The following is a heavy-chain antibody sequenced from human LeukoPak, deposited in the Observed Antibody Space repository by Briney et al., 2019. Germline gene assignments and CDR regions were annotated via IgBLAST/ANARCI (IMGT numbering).Heavy chain of an antibody. CDR2: ISCSGGST. V-gene: IGHV3-23*01. Sequence: GGSLRLSCAASGFTFSSYAMSWVRQAPGRGLEWVSAISCSGGSTYYADSVKGRFTISRDNSKNTLYLQMNSLRAEDTAVYYCARVEPYFRMIVVVGDFGAFDIWGQGTMVTVSS. CDR1: GFTFSSYA. D-gene: IGHD3-22*01. CDR3: ARVEPYFRMIVVVGDFGAFDI. J-gene: IGHJ3*02.